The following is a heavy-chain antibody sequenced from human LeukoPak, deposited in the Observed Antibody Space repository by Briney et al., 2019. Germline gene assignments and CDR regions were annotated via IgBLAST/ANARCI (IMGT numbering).Heavy chain of an antibody. CDR2: IYSVGST. D-gene: IGHD1-1*01. J-gene: IGHJ4*02. CDR3: AIPNTNNWPFDC. CDR1: GGSISSSSYY. Sequence: PSETLSLTCTVSGGSISSSSYYWGWIRQPPGKGLEWIGSIYSVGSTYYNPSLKSRVTISVDTSKNQFSLKLSSVTAADTAVYYCAIPNTNNWPFDCWSQGTLVTVSS. V-gene: IGHV4-39*01.